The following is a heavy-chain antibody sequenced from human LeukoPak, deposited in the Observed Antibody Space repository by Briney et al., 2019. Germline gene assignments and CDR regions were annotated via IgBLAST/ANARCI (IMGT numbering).Heavy chain of an antibody. CDR3: AKGLSIAAQTYYFDY. D-gene: IGHD6-6*01. Sequence: GGSLRLSCAASGFTFSSYAMHWVRQAPGKGLEWVAVISYDGSNKYYADSVKGRFTISRDNSKNTLYLQMNSLRAEDTAVYYCAKGLSIAAQTYYFDYWSQGTLVTVSS. J-gene: IGHJ4*02. CDR1: GFTFSSYA. V-gene: IGHV3-30-3*01. CDR2: ISYDGSNK.